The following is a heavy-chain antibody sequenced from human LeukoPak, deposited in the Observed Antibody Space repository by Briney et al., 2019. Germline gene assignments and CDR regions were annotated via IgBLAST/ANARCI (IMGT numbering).Heavy chain of an antibody. J-gene: IGHJ4*02. V-gene: IGHV3-74*01. CDR1: GFIFSHYY. D-gene: IGHD2-21*02. CDR3: VREYPDCGGDCLAY. Sequence: GGSLRLSCAASGFIFSHYYMHWVRQAQGKGLVWVSRIRSDGGNIVYADYVKGRLTISRDNAKNTLYLQMNSLRGEDTAVYYCVREYPDCGGDCLAYWGQGTLVTVSS. CDR2: IRSDGGNI.